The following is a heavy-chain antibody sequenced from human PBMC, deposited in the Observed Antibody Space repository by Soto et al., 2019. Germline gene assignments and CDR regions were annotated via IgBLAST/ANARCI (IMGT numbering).Heavy chain of an antibody. CDR3: AKDKIGRHTEGDFYDS. J-gene: IGHJ4*02. D-gene: IGHD3-3*01. V-gene: IGHV3-23*01. CDR2: ISDSGSNT. CDR1: GFTFSSYA. Sequence: EVQLLESGGGLVQPGGSLRLSCAASGFTFSSYAMNWVRQAPGKGLEWVSTISDSGSNTYYTESVKGRFTISRDSSQMSVYRQMNSLRGEDTAIYSCAKDKIGRHTEGDFYDSWGEGILVTVSS.